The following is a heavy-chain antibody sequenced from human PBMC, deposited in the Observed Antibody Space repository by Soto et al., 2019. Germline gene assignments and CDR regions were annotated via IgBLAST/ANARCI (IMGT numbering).Heavy chain of an antibody. V-gene: IGHV3-30*03. CDR3: ARDLMITFGGVIANYYYYGMDI. CDR2: ISYDGSNK. CDR1: GFTFSSYG. D-gene: IGHD3-16*02. Sequence: GGSLRLSCAASGFTFSSYGMHWVRQAPGKGLEWVAVISYDGSNKYYADSVKGRFTISRDNSKNTLYLQMNSLRAEDTAVYYCARDLMITFGGVIANYYYYGMDIWGQGTTVTVSS. J-gene: IGHJ6*02.